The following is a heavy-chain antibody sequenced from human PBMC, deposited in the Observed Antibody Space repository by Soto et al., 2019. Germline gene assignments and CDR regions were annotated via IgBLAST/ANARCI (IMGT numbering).Heavy chain of an antibody. CDR1: GFTFDDYA. V-gene: IGHV3-9*01. Sequence: EVQLVESGGGLVQPGRSLRLSCAASGFTFDDYAMHWVRQAPGKGLEWVSGISGNSGSIVYADSVKGRITISRDNAKNSLYLQMNSLRAENTDLNNCAKDRPYYYNYMHVWSKGTTVAVSS. CDR3: AKDRPYYYNYMHV. J-gene: IGHJ6*03. CDR2: ISGNSGSI.